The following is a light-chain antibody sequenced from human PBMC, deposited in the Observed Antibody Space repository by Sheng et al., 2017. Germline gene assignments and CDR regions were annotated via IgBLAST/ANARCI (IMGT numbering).Light chain of an antibody. V-gene: IGKV3-11*01. CDR1: QSISRY. CDR2: DAS. CDR3: QQYGSSPYS. Sequence: EIVLTQSPATLSLSPGERATLSCRASQSISRYLAWYQQQPGQAPRLLIYDASNRATGIPARFSGSGSGTDFTLTISSLEPEDFAVYYCQQYGSSPYSFGQGTKLEIK. J-gene: IGKJ2*03.